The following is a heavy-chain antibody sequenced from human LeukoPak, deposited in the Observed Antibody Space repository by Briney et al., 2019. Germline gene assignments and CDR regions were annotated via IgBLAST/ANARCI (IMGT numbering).Heavy chain of an antibody. CDR1: GFTFSSYG. CDR3: ATDYYDSSGYYYSIDY. CDR2: ISYDGSNK. Sequence: PGGSLRLSCAASGFTFSSYGMHWVRQAPGKGLEWVAVISYDGSNKYYADSVKGRFTISRDNSKNTLYLQMNSLRAEDTAVYYCATDYYDSSGYYYSIDYWGQGTLVTVSS. D-gene: IGHD3-22*01. V-gene: IGHV3-30*03. J-gene: IGHJ4*02.